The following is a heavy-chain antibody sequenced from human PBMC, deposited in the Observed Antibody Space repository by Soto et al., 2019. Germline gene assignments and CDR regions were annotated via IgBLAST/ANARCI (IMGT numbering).Heavy chain of an antibody. D-gene: IGHD3-9*01. V-gene: IGHV1-8*01. CDR2: MNPNSGNT. CDR3: ARDRRYGYGMDV. J-gene: IGHJ6*02. CDR1: GYTFTSYD. Sequence: QVQLVQSGAEVKKPGASVKVSCKASGYTFTSYDINWVRQATGQGLEWMGWMNPNSGNTGYAQKFQGRVTRTRKPYISTAYMELSSLRSEDTAVYYCARDRRYGYGMDVWGQGTTVTVSS.